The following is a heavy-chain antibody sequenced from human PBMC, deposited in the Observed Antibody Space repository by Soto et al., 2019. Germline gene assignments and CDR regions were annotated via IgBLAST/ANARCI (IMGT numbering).Heavy chain of an antibody. CDR1: GFTFDHYT. CDR2: INVNGADF. CDR3: VKEMCPCYASYHYFDY. D-gene: IGHD2-2*01. Sequence: GVSLRLSCSVSGFTFDHYTIHLGRHSAGNGQEFVAAINVNGADFFYADSVKGRFHISRDNSKNKVYLLMNYLIYEDPTAYYCVKEMCPCYASYHYFDYW. J-gene: IGHJ4*01. V-gene: IGHV3-64D*06.